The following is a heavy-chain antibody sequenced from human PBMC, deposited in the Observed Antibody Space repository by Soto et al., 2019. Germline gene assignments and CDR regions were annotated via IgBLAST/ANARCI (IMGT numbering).Heavy chain of an antibody. D-gene: IGHD6-6*01. Sequence: EVQLLESGGGLVQPGGSLRLSCAASGFNFANYAMTWVRQAPGKGLEWVSSLTGTGFTIHYADSVKGRFTISRDNSKNMVFLQLDSLRAEDTAVYFCAKDQVAARRFYYYGMDVWGQGTTVTVS. CDR1: GFNFANYA. CDR3: AKDQVAARRFYYYGMDV. CDR2: LTGTGFTI. V-gene: IGHV3-23*01. J-gene: IGHJ6*02.